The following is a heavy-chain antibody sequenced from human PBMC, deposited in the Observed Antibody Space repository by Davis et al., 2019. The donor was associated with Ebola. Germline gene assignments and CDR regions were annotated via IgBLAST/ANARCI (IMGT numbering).Heavy chain of an antibody. Sequence: AASVKVSCKASGYTFTNYYMHWVRQAPGQGLEWMAWISAYNGHTNYAQKLQGRVTMTTDTSTSTAYMELRSLRSDDTAVYYCARGGWASGMDVWGQGTTVTVSS. CDR2: ISAYNGHT. V-gene: IGHV1-18*04. CDR3: ARGGWASGMDV. J-gene: IGHJ6*02. CDR1: GYTFTNYY. D-gene: IGHD6-19*01.